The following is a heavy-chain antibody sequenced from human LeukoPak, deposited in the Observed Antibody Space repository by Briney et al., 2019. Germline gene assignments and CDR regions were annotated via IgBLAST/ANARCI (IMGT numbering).Heavy chain of an antibody. Sequence: RTGGSLRLSCAASGFIFRNHAMNWVRQAPGQGLEWVSGVSASGGSTFNTDSVKGRFSISRDNSKNTLYFEMNSLRPEDTALYYCAKSLGNQGVIDYWGQGTLVTVSS. D-gene: IGHD3-10*01. V-gene: IGHV3-23*01. CDR1: GFIFRNHA. CDR3: AKSLGNQGVIDY. CDR2: VSASGGST. J-gene: IGHJ4*02.